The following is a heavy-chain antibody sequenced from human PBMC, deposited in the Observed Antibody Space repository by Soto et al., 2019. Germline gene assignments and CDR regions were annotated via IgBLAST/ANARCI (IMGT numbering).Heavy chain of an antibody. CDR3: ARGAAPYPLGAYLHFENYYYYMDV. D-gene: IGHD3-9*01. V-gene: IGHV1-8*01. J-gene: IGHJ6*03. Sequence: ASVKVSCKASGYTFTSYDINWVRQATGQGLEWMGWMNPNSGNTGYAQKFQGRVTMTRNTSISTAYMELSSLRSEDTAVYYCARGAAPYPLGAYLHFENYYYYMDVWGKGTTVTVSS. CDR2: MNPNSGNT. CDR1: GYTFTSYD.